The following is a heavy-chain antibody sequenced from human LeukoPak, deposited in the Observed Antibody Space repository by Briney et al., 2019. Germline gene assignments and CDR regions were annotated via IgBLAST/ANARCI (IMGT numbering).Heavy chain of an antibody. Sequence: GRSLRLSCAASGFTFSSYGIHWVRQAPGKGLEWVAFISDDGSNKYYADSVKGRFTISRDNSKNTVYLQMNSLRAEDTAVYYCARDRGHSYALLYYFDYWGQGTLVTVSS. CDR2: ISDDGSNK. V-gene: IGHV3-30-3*01. D-gene: IGHD5-18*01. CDR1: GFTFSSYG. CDR3: ARDRGHSYALLYYFDY. J-gene: IGHJ4*02.